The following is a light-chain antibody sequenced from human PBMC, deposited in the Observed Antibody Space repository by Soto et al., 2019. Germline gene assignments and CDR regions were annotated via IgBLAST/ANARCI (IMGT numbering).Light chain of an antibody. CDR1: SSDVGGCNY. Sequence: QSALTQPPSASGSPGQSVTISCTGTSSDVGGCNYVSWYQQHPGKAPKLMIYEVSKRPSGVPDRFSGSKSGNTASLTVSGLQAEDEADYYCSSYAGSNQGVFGGGTKLTVL. J-gene: IGLJ3*02. CDR3: SSYAGSNQGV. V-gene: IGLV2-8*01. CDR2: EVS.